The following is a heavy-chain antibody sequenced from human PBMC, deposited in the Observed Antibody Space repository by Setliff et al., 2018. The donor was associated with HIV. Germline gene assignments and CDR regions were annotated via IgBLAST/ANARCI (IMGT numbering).Heavy chain of an antibody. CDR2: ISSSGSYI. CDR1: GFTFFDYA. CDR3: TRSHSTRDAFDI. Sequence: RGVLKISCAASGFTFFDYALNWVRQAPGKGLEWVSSISSSGSYIYYADSVKGRFTISRDHATSALYLQMDSLRAEDTALYYCTRSHSTRDAFDIWGQGTMVTVSS. V-gene: IGHV3-21*01. D-gene: IGHD2-2*01. J-gene: IGHJ3*02.